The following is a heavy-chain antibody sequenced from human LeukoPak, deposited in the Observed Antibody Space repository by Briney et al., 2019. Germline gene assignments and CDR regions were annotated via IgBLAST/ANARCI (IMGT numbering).Heavy chain of an antibody. J-gene: IGHJ4*02. D-gene: IGHD4-23*01. V-gene: IGHV3-64*02. CDR1: GFTFSSYP. Sequence: GGSLRLSCVVSGFTFSSYPMHWVRQTPGKGLESVSAISGNGGATYYADSVKGRFTISRDNSKNTLYLQMGSLRADDMAVYYCARENSAGSLDYWGQGTLVTVSS. CDR3: ARENSAGSLDY. CDR2: ISGNGGAT.